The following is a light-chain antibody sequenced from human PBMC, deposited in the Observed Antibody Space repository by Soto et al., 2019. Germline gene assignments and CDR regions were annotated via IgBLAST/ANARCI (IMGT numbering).Light chain of an antibody. J-gene: IGKJ1*01. CDR1: QTVRSNY. CDR2: EAS. Sequence: ENVLTQSPGTLSLSPGERATLSCRASQTVRSNYLAWYQQKPGQTPRLLIYEASSRFTGIPDRFTGSGSGTDSTLTINRLEPEDFAIYFCQQYGSLPRTFGQGSKVEVK. CDR3: QQYGSLPRT. V-gene: IGKV3-20*01.